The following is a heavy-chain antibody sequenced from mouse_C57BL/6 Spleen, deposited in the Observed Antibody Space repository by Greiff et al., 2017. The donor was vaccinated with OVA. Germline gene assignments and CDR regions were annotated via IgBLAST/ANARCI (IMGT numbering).Heavy chain of an antibody. CDR3: ARRELGRAMDY. D-gene: IGHD4-1*01. CDR1: GFTFSDYG. V-gene: IGHV5-17*01. Sequence: LVESGGGLVKPGGSLKLSCAASGFTFSDYGMHWVRQAPEKGLEWVAYISSGSSTIYYADTVKGRFTISRDNAKNTLFLQMTSLRSEDTAMYYCARRELGRAMDYWGQGTSVTVSS. J-gene: IGHJ4*01. CDR2: ISSGSSTI.